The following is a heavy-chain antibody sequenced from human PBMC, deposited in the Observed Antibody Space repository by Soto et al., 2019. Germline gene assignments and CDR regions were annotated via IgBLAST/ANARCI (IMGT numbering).Heavy chain of an antibody. V-gene: IGHV6-1*01. CDR3: ARDQIAVAVYYYYGMDV. CDR1: GDSVSSNSAA. CDR2: TYYRSKWYN. D-gene: IGHD6-19*01. Sequence: KQSQTLSLTCAISGDSVSSNSAAWNWIRQSPSRGLELLGRTYYRSKWYNDYAVSVKSRITINPDTSKNQFSLQLNSVTPEDTAVYYCARDQIAVAVYYYYGMDVWGQGTTVTVSS. J-gene: IGHJ6*02.